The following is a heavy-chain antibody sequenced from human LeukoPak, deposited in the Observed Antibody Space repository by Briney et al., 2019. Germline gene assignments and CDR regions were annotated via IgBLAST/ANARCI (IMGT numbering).Heavy chain of an antibody. CDR2: IIPIFGTA. J-gene: IGHJ4*02. CDR1: GGTSSSYA. D-gene: IGHD3-10*01. CDR3: ARGAGKYIDSSLDY. Sequence: ASVKVSCKASGGTSSSYAISWVRHAPGQGLECMGGIIPIFGTANYAQKFQGRVTITADESTTTAYMELSSLRSEDTAVYYCARGAGKYIDSSLDYWGQGTLVTVSS. V-gene: IGHV1-69*13.